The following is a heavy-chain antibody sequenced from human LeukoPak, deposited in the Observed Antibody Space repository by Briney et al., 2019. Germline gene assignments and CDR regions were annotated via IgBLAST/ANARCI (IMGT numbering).Heavy chain of an antibody. CDR3: ARHRGISF. CDR2: IGEDGTAK. J-gene: IGHJ4*02. V-gene: IGHV3-7*01. D-gene: IGHD3-16*01. Sequence: GGSLRLSCAASAASGFIFRAYSMNWVRQTPGKGLEWVANIGEDGTAKNYVDSVKGRFTISRDNAKNSLFLQMSYLRDEDTAIYYCARHRGISFWGQGTLVTVSS. CDR1: GFIFRAYS.